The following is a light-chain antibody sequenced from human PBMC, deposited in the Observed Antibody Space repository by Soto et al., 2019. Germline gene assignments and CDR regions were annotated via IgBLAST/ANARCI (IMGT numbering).Light chain of an antibody. J-gene: IGLJ2*01. CDR2: RNN. CDR3: AAWDDSLVV. V-gene: IGLV1-47*01. CDR1: SSNIGSAY. Sequence: QSVLTQPPSASRTPGQTVTISCFGSSSNIGSAYIYWYQHLPGTAPKLLIYRNNQRPSGVPDRFSASKSGTSASLAISGLRSDDDADYYCAAWDDSLVVFGGGTKVTVL.